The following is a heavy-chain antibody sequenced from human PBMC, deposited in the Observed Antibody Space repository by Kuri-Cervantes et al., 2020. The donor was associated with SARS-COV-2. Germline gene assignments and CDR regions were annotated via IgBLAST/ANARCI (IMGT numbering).Heavy chain of an antibody. CDR3: VRGFRSVVPGGMLYAEYFQE. V-gene: IGHV1-46*04. CDR2: IDPSGGRT. CDR1: GYTFTSYY. Sequence: ASVKVSCKASGYTFTSYYMHWVRQAPGQGLEWMGIIDPSGGRTVYARKLQGRVTMTRDTSTGTVNMELSSLRSEDTAVYYCVRGFRSVVPGGMLYAEYFQEWGQGTLVTVSS. J-gene: IGHJ1*01. D-gene: IGHD2-2*01.